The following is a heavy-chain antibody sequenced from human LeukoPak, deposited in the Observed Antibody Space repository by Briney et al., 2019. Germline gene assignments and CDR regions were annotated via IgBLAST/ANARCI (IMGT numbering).Heavy chain of an antibody. CDR1: GFTFDDYA. J-gene: IGHJ4*02. D-gene: IGHD5-18*01. CDR2: ISWNSGDI. Sequence: PGRSLRLSCTASGFTFDDYAMHWVRQAPGKGLEWVSGISWNSGDIDYADSVKGRFTISRDNAKNSLYLQMSSLRSEDTAFYYCTRVRGYSFGPFDHWGQGTLVTVSS. CDR3: TRVRGYSFGPFDH. V-gene: IGHV3-9*01.